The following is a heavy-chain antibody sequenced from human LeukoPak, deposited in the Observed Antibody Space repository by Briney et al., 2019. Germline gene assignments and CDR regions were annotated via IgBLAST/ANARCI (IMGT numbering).Heavy chain of an antibody. Sequence: PGGSLRLSCAASTFTFSDYYMSWIRQAPGKGLEWVSHISSSGGSKYYADSVKGRFTISRDNAKNSLYLRMNSLRAEDTAVYYCARWFATGRAFDIWGQGTLVTVSS. V-gene: IGHV3-11*01. D-gene: IGHD3-10*01. CDR2: ISSSGGSK. CDR3: ARWFATGRAFDI. CDR1: TFTFSDYY. J-gene: IGHJ3*02.